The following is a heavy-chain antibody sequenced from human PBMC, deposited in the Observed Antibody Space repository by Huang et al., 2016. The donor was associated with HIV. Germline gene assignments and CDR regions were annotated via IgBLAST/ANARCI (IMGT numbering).Heavy chain of an antibody. V-gene: IGHV1-18*01. CDR3: ARDPKYHRIGYYRQRRGIDI. CDR1: GYTFTSYG. Sequence: QIQLMQSGPELKQPGASVKVPCKASGYTFTSYGITWVRQAPGQGPEGMGWISASRGETEYAQKFQGRVTLNTDTSTNRAYMELRSLRSDDTAKYYCARDPKYHRIGYYRQRRGIDIWGQGTMVIVSS. D-gene: IGHD3-22*01. J-gene: IGHJ3*02. CDR2: ISASRGET.